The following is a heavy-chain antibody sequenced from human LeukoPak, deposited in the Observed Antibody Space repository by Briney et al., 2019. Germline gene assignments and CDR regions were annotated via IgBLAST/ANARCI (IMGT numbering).Heavy chain of an antibody. CDR2: IIPIFGTA. Sequence: GASVKVSCKASGGTFSSYAINWVRQAPGQGLEWMGGIIPIFGTANYAQKFQGRVTITADKSTSTAYMELSRLRSEDTAVYYCARGTDDSTAFDIWGQGTMVTVSS. D-gene: IGHD3-22*01. CDR1: GGTFSSYA. J-gene: IGHJ3*02. CDR3: ARGTDDSTAFDI. V-gene: IGHV1-69*06.